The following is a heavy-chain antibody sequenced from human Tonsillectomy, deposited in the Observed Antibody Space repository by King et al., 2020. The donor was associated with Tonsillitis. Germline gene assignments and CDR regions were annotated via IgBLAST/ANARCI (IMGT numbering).Heavy chain of an antibody. CDR3: ARVSGSYGGGFDS. D-gene: IGHD1-26*01. CDR1: GGPFSDYY. J-gene: IGHJ4*02. Sequence: VQLQQWGAGLLKPSDTLSLTCAVYGGPFSDYYWSCIRQPPGKGLVWIGQINHSGNTNYNPSLKIRVTMSVDTSKNQVSVRLSSVTAADTAVYYCARVSGSYGGGFDSWGQGTLVTVSS. CDR2: INHSGNT. V-gene: IGHV4-34*01.